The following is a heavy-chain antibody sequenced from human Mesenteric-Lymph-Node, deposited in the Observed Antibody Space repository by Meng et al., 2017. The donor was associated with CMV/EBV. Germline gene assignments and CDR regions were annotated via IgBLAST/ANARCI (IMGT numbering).Heavy chain of an antibody. CDR1: GGSFSGYY. J-gene: IGHJ4*02. CDR2: INHSGST. V-gene: IGHV4-34*01. CDR3: ARADYVWGSYRSYYFDY. D-gene: IGHD3-16*02. Sequence: SETLSLTCAVYGGSFSGYYWSWIRQPPGKGLEWIGEINHSGSTNYNPSLKSRVTISVDTSKNQFSLKLSSVTAADTAVYYCARADYVWGSYRSYYFDYWGQGTLVTVSS.